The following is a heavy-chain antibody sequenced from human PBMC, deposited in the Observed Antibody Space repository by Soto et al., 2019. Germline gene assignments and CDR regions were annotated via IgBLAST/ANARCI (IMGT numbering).Heavy chain of an antibody. D-gene: IGHD6-19*01. V-gene: IGHV3-30*18. CDR3: AKRDNSGWYSLDY. Sequence: GGSLRLSCAASDFDFSIYGIHWVRQAPGKGLEWVAASSYDGRETFYADSAKGRFTVSKEMSKNTAFLQMNSLRAEDTAVYFCAKRDNSGWYSLDYWGQGTLVTVSS. J-gene: IGHJ4*02. CDR2: SSYDGRET. CDR1: DFDFSIYG.